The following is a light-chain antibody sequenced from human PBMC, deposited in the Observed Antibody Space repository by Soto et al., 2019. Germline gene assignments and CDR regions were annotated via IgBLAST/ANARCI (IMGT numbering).Light chain of an antibody. CDR2: GAS. V-gene: IGKV3-15*01. CDR1: QSVRGN. Sequence: EIVMTQSPATLSVSPGERATLSCRASQSVRGNLAWYQQKPGQAPRLLIYGASTRATGIPARFSGSGSGTDFTLTINSLEPDDFAVYYCQQRDSWPITFGQGTRLEIK. J-gene: IGKJ5*01. CDR3: QQRDSWPIT.